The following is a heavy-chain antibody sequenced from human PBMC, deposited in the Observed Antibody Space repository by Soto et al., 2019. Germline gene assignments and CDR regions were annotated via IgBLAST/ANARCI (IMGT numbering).Heavy chain of an antibody. CDR2: ISSSSSYI. CDR1: GFTVSSYS. D-gene: IGHD4-17*01. J-gene: IGHJ4*02. CDR3: ARDLATVTTIDY. Sequence: PGGSLRLSCAASGFTVSSYSMNWVRQAPGKGLEWVSSISSSSSYIYYADSVKGRFTISRDNAKNSLYLQMNSLRAEDTAVYYCARDLATVTTIDYWGQGTLVTVSS. V-gene: IGHV3-21*01.